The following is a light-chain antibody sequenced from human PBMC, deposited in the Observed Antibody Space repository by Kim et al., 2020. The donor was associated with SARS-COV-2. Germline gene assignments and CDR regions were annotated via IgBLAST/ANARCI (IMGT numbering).Light chain of an antibody. V-gene: IGLV3-1*01. Sequence: PGHSARITCYGENKENKCACWYQRKPAQSPIQSIYLESKRASGSLYRFSGSTSGNTATLTIRAAEAMDEADYYCQASDSSVCVFGAGTKVTVL. J-gene: IGLJ1*01. CDR2: LES. CDR1: NKENKC. CDR3: QASDSSVCV.